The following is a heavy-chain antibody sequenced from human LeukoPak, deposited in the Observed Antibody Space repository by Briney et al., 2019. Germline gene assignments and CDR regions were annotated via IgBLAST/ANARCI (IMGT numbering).Heavy chain of an antibody. CDR2: ISGSGGST. Sequence: ETLSLTCTVSGGSISSSSYYWGWIRQPPGKGLEWVSAISGSGGSTYYADSVKGRFTISRDNSKNTLYLQMNSLRAEDTAVYYCAKEAGYCSSTSCYGYWGQGTLVTVSS. CDR1: GGSISSSSYY. D-gene: IGHD2-2*01. J-gene: IGHJ4*02. V-gene: IGHV3-23*01. CDR3: AKEAGYCSSTSCYGY.